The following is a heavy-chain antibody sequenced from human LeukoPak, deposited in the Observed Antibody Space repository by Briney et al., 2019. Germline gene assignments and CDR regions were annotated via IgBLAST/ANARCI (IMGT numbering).Heavy chain of an antibody. J-gene: IGHJ4*02. CDR3: ARPRISSGWLFDY. V-gene: IGHV5-51*01. CDR1: GYSFTSYW. Sequence: GESLKISCKGSGYSFTSYWIGWVRQMPGKGLGWMGIIYPGDSDTRYSPSFQGQVTISADKSISTAYLQWSSLKASDTAMYYCARPRISSGWLFDYWGQGTLVTVSS. D-gene: IGHD6-19*01. CDR2: IYPGDSDT.